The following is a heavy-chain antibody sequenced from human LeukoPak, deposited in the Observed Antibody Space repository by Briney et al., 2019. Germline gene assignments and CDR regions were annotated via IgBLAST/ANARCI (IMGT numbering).Heavy chain of an antibody. D-gene: IGHD3-3*01. CDR1: GGSFSSYY. Sequence: SETLSLTCAVYGGSFSSYYWSWIRQPPGKGLEWIGYIYYSGSTNYNPSLKSRVTISVDTSKNQFSLKLSSVTAADTAVYYCARGDAYYDFWSGYYTGWHFDYWGQGTLVTVSS. CDR3: ARGDAYYDFWSGYYTGWHFDY. V-gene: IGHV4-59*01. J-gene: IGHJ4*02. CDR2: IYYSGST.